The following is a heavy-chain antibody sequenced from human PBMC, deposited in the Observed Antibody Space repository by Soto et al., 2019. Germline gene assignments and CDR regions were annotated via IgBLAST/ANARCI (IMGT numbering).Heavy chain of an antibody. CDR2: IYATGTT. CDR3: VRDGTKTLRDWFDP. CDR1: GASISGYY. V-gene: IGHV4-4*07. J-gene: IGHJ5*02. Sequence: QVQLQESGPGLVKPSETLSLTCTVSGASISGYYWSWIRKSAGKGLEWIWRIYATGTTDYNPSLKGRVMMSVDPSKKQFSLRLRSVTAADPAVYYCVRDGTKTLRDWFDPWGQGISVTVSS. D-gene: IGHD1-1*01.